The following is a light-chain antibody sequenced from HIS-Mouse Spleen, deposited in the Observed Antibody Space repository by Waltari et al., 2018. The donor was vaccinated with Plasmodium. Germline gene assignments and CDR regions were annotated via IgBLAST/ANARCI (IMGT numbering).Light chain of an antibody. V-gene: IGLV3-10*01. CDR1: ALPTKY. J-gene: IGLJ3*02. Sequence: SYELTQPPSVSVSPGQTARITCPGDALPTKYAYWYQQKSGQATVLVIYEDSKRPSGIPERFSGSSSGTMATLTISGAQVEDEADYYCYSTDSSGNHRVFGGGTKLTVL. CDR3: YSTDSSGNHRV. CDR2: EDS.